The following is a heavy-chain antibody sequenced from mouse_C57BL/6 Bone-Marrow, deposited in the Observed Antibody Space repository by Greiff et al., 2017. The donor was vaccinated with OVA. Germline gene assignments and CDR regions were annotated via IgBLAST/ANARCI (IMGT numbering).Heavy chain of an antibody. CDR3: ARPGDYGKGFAY. J-gene: IGHJ3*01. CDR1: GFTFSDYG. D-gene: IGHD2-1*01. CDR2: ISSGSSTI. Sequence: DVKLQESGGGLVKPGGSLKLSCAASGFTFSDYGMHWVRQAPEKGLEWVAYISSGSSTIYYADTVKGRFTISRDNAKNTLFLQMTSLRSEDTAMYYCARPGDYGKGFAYWGQGTLVTVSA. V-gene: IGHV5-17*01.